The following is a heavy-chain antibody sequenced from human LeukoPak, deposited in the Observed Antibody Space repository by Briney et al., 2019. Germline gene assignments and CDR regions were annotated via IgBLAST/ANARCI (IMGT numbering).Heavy chain of an antibody. CDR3: TRRGVIAAAGKVKPPDY. CDR1: GFALSNYI. Sequence: GGSLRLSCEASGFALSNYIMNWVRQAPGKGLEWLSFISSDTSYISYADSVKGRFTISRDNAKKSVYLQMNSLKTEDTAVYYCTRRGVIAAAGKVKPPDYWGQGTLVTVSS. D-gene: IGHD6-13*01. V-gene: IGHV3-21*03. J-gene: IGHJ4*02. CDR2: ISSDTSYI.